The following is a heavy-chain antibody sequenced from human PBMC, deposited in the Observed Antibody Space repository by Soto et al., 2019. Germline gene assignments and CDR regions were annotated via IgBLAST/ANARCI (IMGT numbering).Heavy chain of an antibody. V-gene: IGHV1-2*02. CDR2: INPATGAA. Sequence: QLHLVQSGAVVKKPGASVTVSCSASGYPVTAYYMHWVRQAPGRGLEWMGGINPATGAAKYTQTFQGRVTMIRDTSTSTVFMELSGLTSEDTAVFYCARRGGVGVAGSAAFDMWGQGTLVTVSS. J-gene: IGHJ3*02. CDR3: ARRGGVGVAGSAAFDM. CDR1: GYPVTAYY. D-gene: IGHD3-3*01.